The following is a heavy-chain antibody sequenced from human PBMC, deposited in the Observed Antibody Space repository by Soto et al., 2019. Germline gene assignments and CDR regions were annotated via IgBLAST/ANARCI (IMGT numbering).Heavy chain of an antibody. CDR2: VYWDDDN. V-gene: IGHV2-5*02. CDR3: ARRTISNGDWDGGYFDF. Sequence: QITLKESGPTRVKPTQTLTLTCTFSGFSLTTYGVGVGWIRQPPGKALERLALVYWDDDNRYSPSLKSRLTVTKDTSKNQVVLTMTDMDPADTATYYCARRTISNGDWDGGYFDFWGQGALVTVSS. CDR1: GFSLTTYGVG. D-gene: IGHD2-21*02. J-gene: IGHJ4*02.